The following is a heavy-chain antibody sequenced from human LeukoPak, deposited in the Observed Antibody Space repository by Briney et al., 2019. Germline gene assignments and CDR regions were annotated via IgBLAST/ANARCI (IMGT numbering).Heavy chain of an antibody. CDR1: GFTFSSYS. CDR2: ISSSSSYI. Sequence: GGSLRLSCAASGFTFSSYSMNWVRQAPGKGLEWVSSISSSSSYIYYADSVKGRSTISRDNAKNSLYLQMNSLRAEDTAVYYCARDSSLLLDYWGQGTLVTVSP. V-gene: IGHV3-21*01. CDR3: ARDSSLLLDY. J-gene: IGHJ4*02. D-gene: IGHD3-22*01.